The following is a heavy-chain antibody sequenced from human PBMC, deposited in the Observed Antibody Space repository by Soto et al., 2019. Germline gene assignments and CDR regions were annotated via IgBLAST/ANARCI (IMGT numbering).Heavy chain of an antibody. V-gene: IGHV3-74*01. CDR3: VRDRGYPDSFDI. J-gene: IGHJ3*02. D-gene: IGHD3-10*01. CDR2: INSDGTTI. CDR1: GFSFGPFL. Sequence: GGSLRLSCAASGFSFGPFLMHWVRPAPGKGLVWVSHINSDGTTIVYADSVKGRFTISRDNAKNTLYLQMNSLRVEDTAVYFCVRDRGYPDSFDIWGPGTLVTVSS.